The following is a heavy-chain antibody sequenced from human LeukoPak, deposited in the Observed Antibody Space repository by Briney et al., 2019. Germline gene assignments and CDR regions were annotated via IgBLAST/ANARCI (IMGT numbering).Heavy chain of an antibody. V-gene: IGHV3-23*01. CDR3: AKARGQGYCSGGSCYSFDY. J-gene: IGHJ4*02. CDR2: ISGSGGST. D-gene: IGHD2-15*01. CDR1: GFTFSNYA. Sequence: GGSLRLSCAASGFTFSNYAMSWVRQAPGKGLEWVSGISGSGGSTYYADSVKGRFTISRDNSKNTLYLQMNSLRAEDTAVYYCAKARGQGYCSGGSCYSFDYWGQGTLVTVSS.